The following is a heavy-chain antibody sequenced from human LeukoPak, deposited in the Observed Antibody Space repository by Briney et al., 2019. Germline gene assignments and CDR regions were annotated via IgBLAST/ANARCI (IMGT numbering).Heavy chain of an antibody. CDR3: AKDRGYSSGWYQAWAFDY. Sequence: PGGSLRLSCAASGFTFRSYAMSWVRQAPGKGLEWVSAISGNGGSTYYADSVKGRFTISRDNSKNTLYLQMNSLRAEDTAVYYCAKDRGYSSGWYQAWAFDYWGQGTLVTVSS. CDR1: GFTFRSYA. CDR2: ISGNGGST. J-gene: IGHJ4*02. V-gene: IGHV3-23*01. D-gene: IGHD6-19*01.